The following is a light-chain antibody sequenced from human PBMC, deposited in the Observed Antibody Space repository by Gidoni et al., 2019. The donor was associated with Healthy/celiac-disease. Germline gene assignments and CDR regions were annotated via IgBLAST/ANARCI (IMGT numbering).Light chain of an antibody. CDR1: QSVSSSY. CDR3: QQYGSSPGMCS. Sequence: EIVLSQSPGTLSLSPGERATLSCRDSQSVSSSYLAWYQQKPGQAPRLLIYGASSRATGIPDRFSGSGSGTDFTLTISRLEPEDFAVYYCQQYGSSPGMCSFXQXTKLEIK. CDR2: GAS. J-gene: IGKJ2*04. V-gene: IGKV3-20*01.